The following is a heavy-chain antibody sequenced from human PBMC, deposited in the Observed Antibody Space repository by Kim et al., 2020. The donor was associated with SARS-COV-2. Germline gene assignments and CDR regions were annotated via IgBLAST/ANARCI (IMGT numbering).Heavy chain of an antibody. D-gene: IGHD1-20*01. CDR2: INHSGST. CDR1: GGSFSGYY. V-gene: IGHV4-34*01. Sequence: SETLSLTCAVYGGSFSGYYWSWIRQPPGKGLEWIGEINHSGSTNYNPSLKSRVTISVDTSKKQFSLKLSSVTAADTAVYYCARGVPLYNWNPLFDPWGQGTLVTVSS. CDR3: ARGVPLYNWNPLFDP. J-gene: IGHJ5*02.